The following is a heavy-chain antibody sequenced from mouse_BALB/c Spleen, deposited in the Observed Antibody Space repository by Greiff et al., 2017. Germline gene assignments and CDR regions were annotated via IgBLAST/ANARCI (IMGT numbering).Heavy chain of an antibody. Sequence: EVHLVESGGGLVQPGGSRKLSCAASGFTFSDYYMYWVRQTPEKRLEWVATISDGGSYTYYPDSVKGRFTISRDNAKNNLYLQMSSLKSEDTAMYYCARRAMDYWGQGTSVTVSS. CDR3: ARRAMDY. V-gene: IGHV5-4*02. J-gene: IGHJ4*01. CDR2: ISDGGSYT. CDR1: GFTFSDYY.